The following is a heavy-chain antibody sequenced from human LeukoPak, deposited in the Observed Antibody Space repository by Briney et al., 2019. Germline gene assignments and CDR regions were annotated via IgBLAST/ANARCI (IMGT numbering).Heavy chain of an antibody. CDR3: AREDTVDGFDI. D-gene: IGHD4-17*01. V-gene: IGHV3-72*01. Sequence: GGSLRLSCGVSGFILSDHYIDWVRQAPGKGLEWVGRSRNRANSYTTEYAASGKGRFTISRDEPRNSLYLQMNSLKVEDTAVYYCAREDTVDGFDIWGRGTMVTVSS. CDR2: SRNRANSYTT. J-gene: IGHJ3*02. CDR1: GFILSDHY.